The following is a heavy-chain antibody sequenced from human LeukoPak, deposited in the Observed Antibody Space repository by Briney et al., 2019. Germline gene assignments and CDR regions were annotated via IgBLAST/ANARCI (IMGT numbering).Heavy chain of an antibody. CDR2: IYHGGST. J-gene: IGHJ6*04. D-gene: IGHD3-9*01. CDR3: ARGNYDILTGYHYGMDV. CDR1: GGSISSSNW. V-gene: IGHV4-4*02. Sequence: SGTLSLTCAVSGGSISSSNWWRLGRQPPGKGLGGVGVIYHGGSTNYNPSLKSRVTISVDKSKNQFSLKLSSLTAAATAVYYCARGNYDILTGYHYGMDVWGKGTTVTVSS.